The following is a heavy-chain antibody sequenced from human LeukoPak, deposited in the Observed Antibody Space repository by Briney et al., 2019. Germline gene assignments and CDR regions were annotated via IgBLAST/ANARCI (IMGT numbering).Heavy chain of an antibody. D-gene: IGHD5-18*01. CDR1: GFTFSSYA. Sequence: GGSLRLSCAASGFTFSSYAMSWVRQAPGKGLEWVSVIYSGGSTYYADSVKGRFTISRHNSKNTLYLQMNSLRAEDTAVYYCARSTALGAFDIWGQGTMVTVSS. V-gene: IGHV3-53*04. CDR2: IYSGGST. J-gene: IGHJ3*02. CDR3: ARSTALGAFDI.